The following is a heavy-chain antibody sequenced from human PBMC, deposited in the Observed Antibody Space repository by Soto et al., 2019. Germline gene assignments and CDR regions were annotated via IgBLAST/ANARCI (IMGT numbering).Heavy chain of an antibody. Sequence: QVQLVQSGGEVKQPGASVKVSCKTSGYTFSNYGISWVRQAPGQGLEWVGWISGYNGNTKHAQNVQGRVTLTTDTSTSTAYMELRSLTSDDTAVYYCAREENCSDGICYSEYFQRWGQGTLVTVSS. J-gene: IGHJ1*01. CDR3: AREENCSDGICYSEYFQR. CDR2: ISGYNGNT. CDR1: GYTFSNYG. D-gene: IGHD2-15*01. V-gene: IGHV1-18*01.